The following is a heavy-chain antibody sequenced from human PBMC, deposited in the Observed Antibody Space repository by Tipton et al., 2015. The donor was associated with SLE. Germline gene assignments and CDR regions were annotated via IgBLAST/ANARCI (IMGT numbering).Heavy chain of an antibody. CDR3: ARALSSLLFDY. CDR1: GYSISSGYY. CDR2: IYYSGST. Sequence: TLSLTCTVSGYSISSGYYWGWIRQPPGKGLEWIGSIYYSGSTYYNPSLKSRVTISVDTSKNQFSLKLSSVTAADTAVYYCARALSSLLFDYWGQGTLVTVSS. V-gene: IGHV4-38-2*02. J-gene: IGHJ4*02. D-gene: IGHD6-6*01.